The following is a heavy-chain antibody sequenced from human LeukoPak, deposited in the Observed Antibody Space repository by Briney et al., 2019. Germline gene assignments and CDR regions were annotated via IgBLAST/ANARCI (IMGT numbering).Heavy chain of an antibody. J-gene: IGHJ3*02. CDR1: GDSVSSNSAA. Sequence: QTLSLTCAISGDSVSSNSAAWNWIRQSPSRGLEWLGRTYYRSKWYNDYAVSVKSRITISPDTSKNQFSLQLNSVTPEDTAVYYCARDRGYSYGYARDAFDIWGQGTMVTVSS. CDR2: TYYRSKWYN. D-gene: IGHD5-18*01. V-gene: IGHV6-1*01. CDR3: ARDRGYSYGYARDAFDI.